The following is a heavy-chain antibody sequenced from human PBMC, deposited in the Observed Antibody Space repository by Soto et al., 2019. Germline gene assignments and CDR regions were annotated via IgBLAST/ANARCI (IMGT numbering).Heavy chain of an antibody. J-gene: IGHJ6*02. CDR2: IYYSGST. CDR3: ARYYGSGSYGYYYGMDV. Sequence: SETLSLTCTVSGGSISSGGYYWSWIRRHPGKGLEWIGYIYYSGSTYYNPSLKSRVTISVDTSKNQFSLKLSSVTAADTAVYYCARYYGSGSYGYYYGMDVWGQGTTVTVSS. CDR1: GGSISSGGYY. D-gene: IGHD3-10*01. V-gene: IGHV4-31*03.